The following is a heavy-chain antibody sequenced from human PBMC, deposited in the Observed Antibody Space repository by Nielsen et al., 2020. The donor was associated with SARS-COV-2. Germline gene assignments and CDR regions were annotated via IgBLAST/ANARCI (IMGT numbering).Heavy chain of an antibody. CDR2: MNPSSGYT. CDR1: GYTFSTYD. V-gene: IGHV1-8*01. CDR3: AVQVGVDPNYMDV. D-gene: IGHD1-26*01. Sequence: ASVKVSCKASGYTFSTYDINWVRQATGRGPEWMGWMNPSSGYTGYSQKFQGRVTMTSNTSISTAYMELSSLRSEDTAVYYCAVQVGVDPNYMDVWGKGTTVTVSS. J-gene: IGHJ6*03.